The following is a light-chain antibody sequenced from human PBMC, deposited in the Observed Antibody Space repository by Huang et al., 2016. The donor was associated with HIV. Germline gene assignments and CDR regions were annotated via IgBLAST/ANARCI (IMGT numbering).Light chain of an antibody. V-gene: IGKV1-39*01. Sequence: DIQMTQSPSSLSASLRGRVTITCQESQNIDNYLNWYQHKLGKAPKLLIYGASDLQSGVPSRFSGSGSGTDFTLTINNLQPEDFATYYCQHSYNSPPTFGPGTKLDIK. CDR3: QHSYNSPPT. CDR2: GAS. CDR1: QNIDNY. J-gene: IGKJ3*01.